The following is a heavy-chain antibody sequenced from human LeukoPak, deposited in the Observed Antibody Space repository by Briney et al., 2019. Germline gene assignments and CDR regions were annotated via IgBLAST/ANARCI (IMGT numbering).Heavy chain of an antibody. D-gene: IGHD5-18*01. J-gene: IGHJ4*02. V-gene: IGHV4-39*01. CDR3: ASRSSYSYGPTDY. CDR2: IYYSGST. CDR1: GTSISSSSYY. Sequence: KPSETLSLTCTVSGTSISSSSYYWGWIRQPPGKGLEWIGSIYYSGSTYYKPSLKSRVTISVDTSKNQFSLKLSSVTAADTAVYYCASRSSYSYGPTDYWGQGTLVTVSS.